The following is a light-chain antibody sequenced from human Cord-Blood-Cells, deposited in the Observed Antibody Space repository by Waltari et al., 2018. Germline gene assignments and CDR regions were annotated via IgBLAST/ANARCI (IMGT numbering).Light chain of an antibody. CDR1: QSISSW. CDR2: DAS. J-gene: IGKJ1*01. V-gene: IGKV1-5*01. CDR3: QQYNSYSGT. Sequence: IQITDSPATLSASVGYRVPITCRASQSISSWLAWYQQKPGKAPKLLIYDASSLESGVPSRFSGSGSGTEFTLTISSLQPDDLATYYCQQYNSYSGTFGQGTKLEIK.